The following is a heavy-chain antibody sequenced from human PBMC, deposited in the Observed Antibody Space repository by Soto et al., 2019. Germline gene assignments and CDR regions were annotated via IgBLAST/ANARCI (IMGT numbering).Heavy chain of an antibody. CDR2: ISGSGGST. CDR3: ARDMVGYYYYMDV. D-gene: IGHD1-26*01. V-gene: IGHV3-23*01. CDR1: GFTFSTYA. J-gene: IGHJ6*03. Sequence: GGSLRLSCAASGFTFSTYAISWVRQAPGKGLEWVSAISGSGGSTNYVDSVKGRFTISRDNAKNSLYLQMNSLRAEDTAVYYCARDMVGYYYYMDVWGKGTTVTVSS.